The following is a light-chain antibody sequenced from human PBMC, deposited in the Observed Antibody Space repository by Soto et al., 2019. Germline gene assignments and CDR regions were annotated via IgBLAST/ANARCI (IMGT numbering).Light chain of an antibody. Sequence: EIVMTQSPANLSVSPGERATLSCRASQSVSSNLAWYQQKPGQTPKLLIYVASTRATGIPARFSGSGSGTEFTLTISSLQSEDFAVYCCQQYNVWPLTFGRGTKVEFK. CDR3: QQYNVWPLT. CDR2: VAS. V-gene: IGKV3-15*01. J-gene: IGKJ4*01. CDR1: QSVSSN.